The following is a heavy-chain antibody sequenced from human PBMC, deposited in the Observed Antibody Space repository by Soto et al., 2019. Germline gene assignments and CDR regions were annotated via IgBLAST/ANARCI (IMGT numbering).Heavy chain of an antibody. CDR2: ISGGGGST. D-gene: IGHD2-21*02. CDR1: GFTFGNYA. V-gene: IGHV3-23*01. CDR3: AKGFIVVVTVLRPDDAFDV. J-gene: IGHJ3*01. Sequence: DVQLLESGGGLVQPGGSLRLACAASGFTFGNYAINWVRLAPGKGPEWVSGISGGGGSTYYADSVKGRFTIFRDTSKNTVFLQMNSLRADDTAVYYCAKGFIVVVTVLRPDDAFDVWGQGTMVTVSS.